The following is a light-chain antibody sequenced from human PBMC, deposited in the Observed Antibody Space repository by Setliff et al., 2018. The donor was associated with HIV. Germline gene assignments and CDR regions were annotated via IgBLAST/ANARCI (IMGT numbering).Light chain of an antibody. Sequence: QSALAQPDSVSGSPGQSITISCTGTSSDVGGYNYVSWYQQHPGKAPKLIIYDVSNRPSGVSNRFSGSKSGNTASLTISGLQADDEADYYCSAYTSSSTLVVFGGGTKVTVL. CDR1: SSDVGGYNY. J-gene: IGLJ2*01. CDR2: DVS. V-gene: IGLV2-14*03. CDR3: SAYTSSSTLVV.